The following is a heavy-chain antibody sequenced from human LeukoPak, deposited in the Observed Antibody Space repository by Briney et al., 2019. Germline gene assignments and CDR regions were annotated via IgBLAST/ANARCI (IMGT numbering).Heavy chain of an antibody. CDR2: ISYDGSNK. CDR3: AKDSYYYDSSGYYPFDH. D-gene: IGHD3-22*01. CDR1: GFTFSSYG. Sequence: PGRSLRLSCAASGFTFSSYGMHWVRQAPGKGLEWVAVISYDGSNKYYADSVKGRFTISRDNSKNTLYLQMNSLRAEDTAVYYCAKDSYYYDSSGYYPFDHWGQGTLVTVSS. J-gene: IGHJ4*02. V-gene: IGHV3-30*18.